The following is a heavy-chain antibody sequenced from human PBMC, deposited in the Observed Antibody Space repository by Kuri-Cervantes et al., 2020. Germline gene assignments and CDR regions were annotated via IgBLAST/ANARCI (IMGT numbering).Heavy chain of an antibody. CDR2: ISWNSGSI. Sequence: LSLTCAASGFTFDDYAMHWVRQAPGKGLEWVSGISWNSGSIGYADSVKGRFTISRDNAKNSLYLQMNSLRAEDTALYYCARDARVYSSGWYFDDYWGQGILVTVSS. V-gene: IGHV3-9*01. D-gene: IGHD6-19*01. CDR1: GFTFDDYA. CDR3: ARDARVYSSGWYFDDY. J-gene: IGHJ4*02.